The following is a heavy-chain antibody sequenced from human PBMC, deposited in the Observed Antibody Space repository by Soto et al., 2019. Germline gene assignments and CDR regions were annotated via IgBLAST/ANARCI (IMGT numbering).Heavy chain of an antibody. CDR1: GYTFASYG. D-gene: IGHD6-6*01. CDR3: ARDGIAARPTPDY. Sequence: ASVKVSCKASGYTFASYGINWVRQAPGQGLEWIGWISGYNGNTKYAQKFQGRVTMTTDTSTSTAYMELRSLRSDDTALYYCARDGIAARPTPDYWGQGILVTVSS. CDR2: ISGYNGNT. V-gene: IGHV1-18*01. J-gene: IGHJ4*02.